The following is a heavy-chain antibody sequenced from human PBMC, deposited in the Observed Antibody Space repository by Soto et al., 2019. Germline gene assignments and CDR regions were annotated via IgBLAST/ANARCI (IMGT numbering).Heavy chain of an antibody. V-gene: IGHV4-38-2*01. J-gene: IGHJ6*02. CDR2: MYYAGNT. Sequence: QVHLQESGPGLVKPSETLSLTCAVSGDSITSGYYWGWIRQPPGKGLEWIGSMYYAGNTYYNPSLKSRVTISGDTSKNQVSLKVYSVTAADTAVYYCARGIHGVDVWGQGTTVTVTS. CDR3: ARGIHGVDV. CDR1: GDSITSGYY.